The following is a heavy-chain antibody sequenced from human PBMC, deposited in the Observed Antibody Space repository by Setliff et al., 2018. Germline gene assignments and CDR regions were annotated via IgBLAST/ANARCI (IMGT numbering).Heavy chain of an antibody. V-gene: IGHV1-69*10. CDR1: GGTFSSYA. Sequence: EASVKVSCKASGGTFSSYAISWVRQAPGQGLEWMGGIIPILGIANYAQKFQGRVTFSADESMSTVYMELSSLTSADTALYYCARDALYDSNDRNSYYGNWLDPWGQGTLVTVSS. CDR3: ARDALYDSNDRNSYYGNWLDP. D-gene: IGHD3-22*01. J-gene: IGHJ5*02. CDR2: IIPILGIA.